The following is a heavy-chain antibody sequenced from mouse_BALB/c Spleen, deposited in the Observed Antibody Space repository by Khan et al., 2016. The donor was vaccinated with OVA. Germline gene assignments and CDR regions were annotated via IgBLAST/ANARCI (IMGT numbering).Heavy chain of an antibody. Sequence: VQLKQSGAGLVRPGASVKMSCKASGYTFTSYTIHWIQLRPKQGLEWIGYINPSNGYTNYNQKFKDQVTMTADKSSTTPYMQLSSLTSDDSAVYNCVRDGAYHRNDGWFAFWGQGTLVTVSA. CDR1: GYTFTSYT. CDR3: VRDGAYHRNDGWFAF. J-gene: IGHJ3*01. D-gene: IGHD2-14*01. CDR2: INPSNGYT. V-gene: IGHV1-4*01.